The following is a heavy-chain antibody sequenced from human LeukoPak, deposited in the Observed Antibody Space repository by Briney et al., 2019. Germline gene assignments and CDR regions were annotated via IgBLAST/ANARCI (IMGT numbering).Heavy chain of an antibody. Sequence: PSETLSLTCTVSGGSISTSTYYWAWIRQPPGKGLEWIGSIYYSGSTYYNPSLKSRITISVDTSKNQFSLKLSSMTAADTAVYYCAAISTSGSRRGSFDYWGQGTLITVSP. CDR2: IYYSGST. CDR1: GGSISTSTYY. J-gene: IGHJ4*02. CDR3: AAISTSGSRRGSFDY. V-gene: IGHV4-39*01. D-gene: IGHD1-26*01.